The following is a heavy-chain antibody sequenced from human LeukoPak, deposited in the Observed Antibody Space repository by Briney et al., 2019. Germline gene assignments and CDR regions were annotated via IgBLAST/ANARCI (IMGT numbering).Heavy chain of an antibody. CDR2: INEDGSEN. V-gene: IGHV3-7*03. CDR3: ARHRCPSS. J-gene: IGHJ3*01. D-gene: IGHD6-13*01. Sequence: PGGSLRLSCAASGFTFSHSATSWVRQAPGKGLEWVANINEDGSENHYVDSVKGRFTISRDNAKNSLYLQMNSLRAEDTAIYYCARHRCPSSWGPGTVVTVSS. CDR1: GFTFSHSA.